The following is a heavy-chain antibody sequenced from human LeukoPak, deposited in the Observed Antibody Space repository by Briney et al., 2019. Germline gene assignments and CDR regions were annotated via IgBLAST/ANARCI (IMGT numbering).Heavy chain of an antibody. V-gene: IGHV4-59*01. CDR1: GGSISTYF. Sequence: PSETLSLTCTVSGGSISTYFWTWIRQSPGKGLEWIGYIYYTGTTSYNPSLKSRVTISVDTSKNQFSLSLSSVTAADTAVYYCARYHQPSGPNWLDRWGQGTLVTVSS. J-gene: IGHJ5*02. CDR2: IYYTGTT. CDR3: ARYHQPSGPNWLDR. D-gene: IGHD2-15*01.